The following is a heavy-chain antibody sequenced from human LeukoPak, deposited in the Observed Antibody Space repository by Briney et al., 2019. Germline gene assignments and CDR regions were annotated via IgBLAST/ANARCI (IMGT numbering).Heavy chain of an antibody. CDR3: ASLGDYGASYFAY. J-gene: IGHJ4*02. CDR2: IIPIFGTA. D-gene: IGHD4-17*01. V-gene: IGHV1-69*01. Sequence: SVKVSCKASGGTSSSYAISWVRQAPGQGLEWMGGIIPIFGTANYAQKFQGRVTITADESTSTAYMELSSLRSEDTAVYYCASLGDYGASYFAYWGQGTLVTVSS. CDR1: GGTSSSYA.